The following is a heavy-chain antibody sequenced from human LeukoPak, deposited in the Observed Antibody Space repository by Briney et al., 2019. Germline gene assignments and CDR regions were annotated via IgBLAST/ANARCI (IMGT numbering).Heavy chain of an antibody. CDR3: AKRGIVIRGILVIGYHQEAYHYDY. V-gene: IGHV3-23*01. D-gene: IGHD3-10*01. Sequence: GGSLRLSCVVSGVSLSNYAMTWVRQAPGKGLEWVSYISERGGSTTYADSVKGRFTISRDTSLNTLYLQMTSLRAEDTAVYFCAKRGIVIRGILVIGYHQEAYHYDYWGQGVLVTVSS. J-gene: IGHJ4*02. CDR2: ISERGGST. CDR1: GVSLSNYA.